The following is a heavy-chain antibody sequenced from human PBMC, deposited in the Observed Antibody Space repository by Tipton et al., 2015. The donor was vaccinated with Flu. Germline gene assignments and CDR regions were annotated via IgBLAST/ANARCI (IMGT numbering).Heavy chain of an antibody. J-gene: IGHJ5*02. D-gene: IGHD6-13*01. CDR2: ISAYTGNT. V-gene: IGHV1-18*01. Sequence: QLVQSGAEVKKPGASVKVSCKASGYTFTSYGISWVRQAPGQGLEWMGWISAYTGNTNYAQKLQGRVTMTTDTSTSTAYMELRSLRSDDTAVYYCARDGTRYSSSWFLSFDPWGQGTLVTVSS. CDR1: GYTFTSYG. CDR3: ARDGTRYSSSWFLSFDP.